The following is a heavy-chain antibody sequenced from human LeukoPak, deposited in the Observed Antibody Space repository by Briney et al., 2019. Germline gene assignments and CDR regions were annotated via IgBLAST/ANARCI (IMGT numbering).Heavy chain of an antibody. CDR2: INSDSSLL. D-gene: IGHD3-16*01. CDR1: GFTFSSYS. Sequence: PGGALRLSCAASGFTFSSYSMNWVRQAPGKGLEWVSSINSDSSLLFYAESVKGRFTISRDNARNSLYLQMNSLRAEDTAVYYCIRDLFDDYSLDYWGQGALVTVSS. V-gene: IGHV3-21*01. J-gene: IGHJ4*02. CDR3: IRDLFDDYSLDY.